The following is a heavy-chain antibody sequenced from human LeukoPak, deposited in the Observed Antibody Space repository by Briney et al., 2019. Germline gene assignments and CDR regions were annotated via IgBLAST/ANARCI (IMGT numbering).Heavy chain of an antibody. V-gene: IGHV3-30*02. CDR1: GFTFSSYG. CDR3: AKEGQGYCSGGSCGALDY. J-gene: IGHJ4*02. Sequence: PGGSLRLSCAASGFTFSSYGMHWVRQAPGKGLEWVAFIRYDGSNKYYADSVKGRFTISRDNSTNTLYLQMNSLRAEDTAVYYCAKEGQGYCSGGSCGALDYWGQGTLVTVSS. D-gene: IGHD2-15*01. CDR2: IRYDGSNK.